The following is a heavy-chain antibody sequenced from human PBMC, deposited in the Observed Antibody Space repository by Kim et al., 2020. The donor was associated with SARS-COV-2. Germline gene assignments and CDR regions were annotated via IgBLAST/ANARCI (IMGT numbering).Heavy chain of an antibody. CDR1: GGSISSGSYY. D-gene: IGHD3-9*01. V-gene: IGHV4-61*02. Sequence: SETLSLTCTVSGGSISSGSYYWSWIRQPAGKGLEWIGRIYTSGSTNYNPSLKSRVTISVDTSKNQFSLKLSSVTAADTAVYYCARVPQLRYFDWFPNTDYDYYGMDVWGQGTTVTVSS. CDR3: ARVPQLRYFDWFPNTDYDYYGMDV. J-gene: IGHJ6*02. CDR2: IYTSGST.